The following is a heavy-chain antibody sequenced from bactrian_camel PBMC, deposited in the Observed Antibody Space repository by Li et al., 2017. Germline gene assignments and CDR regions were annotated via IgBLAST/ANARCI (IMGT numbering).Heavy chain of an antibody. CDR2: IDSDGDT. Sequence: LSCAVSGYDALYLCMGWFRRPPGKEREGIAVIDSDGDTAYAESLKDRFTISVDNAENTLYLQINSLKPEDSATYYCAARNTWYCPSSSEYDYWGQGTQVTVS. D-gene: IGHD2*01. CDR1: GYDALYLC. J-gene: IGHJ4*01. V-gene: IGHV3S57*01. CDR3: AARNTWYCPSSSEYDY.